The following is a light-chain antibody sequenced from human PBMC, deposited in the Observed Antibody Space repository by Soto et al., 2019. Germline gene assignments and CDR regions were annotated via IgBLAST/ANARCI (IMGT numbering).Light chain of an antibody. J-gene: IGKJ5*01. CDR3: QQSYSSPTT. Sequence: DIQIAQSPSFPVASVGVRVTLTLRSIQSIGKHLNWYQQKPGKAPKFLIYGASTLQSGVPSRFTGSGSGTDFTLTVNSLQPEDFATYYCQQSYSSPTTFGQGTRLEI. V-gene: IGKV1-39*01. CDR1: QSIGKH. CDR2: GAS.